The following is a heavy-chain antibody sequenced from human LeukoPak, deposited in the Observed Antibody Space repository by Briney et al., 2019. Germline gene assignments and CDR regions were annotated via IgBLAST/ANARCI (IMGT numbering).Heavy chain of an antibody. V-gene: IGHV3-48*01. D-gene: IGHD1-14*01. CDR1: GFTFSSYS. CDR3: ARDKNGPET. J-gene: IGHJ4*02. CDR2: ISSSSSTI. Sequence: PGGSLRLSCAASGFTFSSYSMNWVSQAPGKGLEWVSYISSSSSTIYYADSVKGRFTISRDSSKNTLSLQMNSLRAEDTAVYYCARDKNGPETWGQGTLVTVSS.